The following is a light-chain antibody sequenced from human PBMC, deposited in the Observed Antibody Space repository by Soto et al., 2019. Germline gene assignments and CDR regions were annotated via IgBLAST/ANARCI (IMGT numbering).Light chain of an antibody. CDR1: QSVRSSY. CDR3: QQYGSSSYT. V-gene: IGKV3-20*01. Sequence: EIMLTQSPGTLSLSPGERATLSCRASQSVRSSYLAWYQQKPGPAPRLLIYGASSRAAGIPDRFSGSGSGTDFPLTISRLEPEDFAVYFCQQYGSSSYTFGQGTTLEIK. J-gene: IGKJ2*01. CDR2: GAS.